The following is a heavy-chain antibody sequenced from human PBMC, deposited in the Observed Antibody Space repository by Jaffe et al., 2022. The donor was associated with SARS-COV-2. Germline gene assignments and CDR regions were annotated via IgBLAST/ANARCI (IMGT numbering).Heavy chain of an antibody. CDR2: ISWNSGSI. Sequence: EVQLVESGGGLVQPGRSLRLSCAASGFTFDDYAMHWVRQAPGKGLEWVSGISWNSGSIGYADSVKGRFTISRDNAKNSLYLQMNSLRAEDTALYYCAKVGPYSGSYEEAFDIWGQGTMVTVSS. CDR1: GFTFDDYA. CDR3: AKVGPYSGSYEEAFDI. J-gene: IGHJ3*02. D-gene: IGHD1-26*01. V-gene: IGHV3-9*01.